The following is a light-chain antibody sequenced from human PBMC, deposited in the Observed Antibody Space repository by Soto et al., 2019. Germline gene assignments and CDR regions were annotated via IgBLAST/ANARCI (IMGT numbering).Light chain of an antibody. CDR1: TNDIGVYNY. J-gene: IGLJ3*02. V-gene: IGLV2-14*01. CDR2: EVR. CDR3: CSYTISATLV. Sequence: QSALTQPASVSGSPGQSITISCSGTTNDIGVYNYVSWYQHHPGKVPKVIIYEVRNRHSGVSNRFSGSKSGNTASLTISGLQAEDEADYYCCSYTISATLVFGRGTKLTVL.